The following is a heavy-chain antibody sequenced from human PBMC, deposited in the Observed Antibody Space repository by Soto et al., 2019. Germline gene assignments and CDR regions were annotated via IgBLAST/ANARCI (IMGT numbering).Heavy chain of an antibody. J-gene: IGHJ4*02. Sequence: QVQLVESGGGVVQPGRSLRLSCAASGFTFSSYAMHWVRQAPGKGLEWVAVISYDGSNKYYADSVKGRFTISRDNSKNTLYLQMNSLRAEDTAVYYCASSEGAVAGENDYWGQGTLVTVSS. CDR3: ASSEGAVAGENDY. CDR2: ISYDGSNK. D-gene: IGHD6-19*01. V-gene: IGHV3-30-3*01. CDR1: GFTFSSYA.